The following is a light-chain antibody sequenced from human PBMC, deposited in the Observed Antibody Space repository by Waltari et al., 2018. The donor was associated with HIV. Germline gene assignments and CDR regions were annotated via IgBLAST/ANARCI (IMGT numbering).Light chain of an antibody. CDR2: DAT. CDR1: QSVSSS. Sequence: EIVLTQSPVTLSLSPGERATLSCRASQSVSSSLAWYQQKPGQAPRLLIYDATNRATGIPTRFSGSGSETDFTLTISSLEPEDFAVYYCQQRNTWPVTFDQGP. CDR3: QQRNTWPVT. V-gene: IGKV3-11*01. J-gene: IGKJ1*01.